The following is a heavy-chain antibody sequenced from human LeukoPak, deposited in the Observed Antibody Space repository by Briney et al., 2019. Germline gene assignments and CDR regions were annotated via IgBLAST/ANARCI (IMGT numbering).Heavy chain of an antibody. D-gene: IGHD2-2*01. J-gene: IGHJ5*02. V-gene: IGHV3-74*03. Sequence: GRSLRLSCAASGFTFSSYGMHWVRQVAGKGLVWVARINGDASNTTYADSVKGRFTISRDNAKNTLYLQMNSLRVDDTAVYYCARAMPHDNWFDPWGQGSLVTVSS. CDR1: GFTFSSYG. CDR2: INGDASNT. CDR3: ARAMPHDNWFDP.